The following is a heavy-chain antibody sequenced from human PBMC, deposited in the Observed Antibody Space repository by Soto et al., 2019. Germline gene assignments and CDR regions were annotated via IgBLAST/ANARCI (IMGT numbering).Heavy chain of an antibody. J-gene: IGHJ4*02. CDR2: IYYSGST. D-gene: IGHD6-13*01. CDR3: AKVPTIAAAGHFDY. V-gene: IGHV4-39*01. CDR1: GGSISSSSYY. Sequence: SETLSLTCTVSGGSISSSSYYWGWIRQPPGKGLEWIGSIYYSGSTYYNPSLKSRVTISVDTSKNQFSLKLSSVTAADTAVYYCAKVPTIAAAGHFDYWGQGTLVTVSS.